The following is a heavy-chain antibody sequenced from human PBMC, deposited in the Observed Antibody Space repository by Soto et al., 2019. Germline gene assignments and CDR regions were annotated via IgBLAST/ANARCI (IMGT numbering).Heavy chain of an antibody. J-gene: IGHJ4*02. CDR1: GGTFSSYT. CDR2: IIPILGIA. CDR3: AREGKKSGYDDEAAQTGLYYFDY. V-gene: IGHV1-69*04. D-gene: IGHD5-12*01. Sequence: SVKVSCKASGGTFSSYTISWVRQAPGQGLEWMGRIIPILGIANYAQKFQGRVTITADKSTSTAYMELSSLRSEDTAVYYCAREGKKSGYDDEAAQTGLYYFDYWGQGTLVTVSS.